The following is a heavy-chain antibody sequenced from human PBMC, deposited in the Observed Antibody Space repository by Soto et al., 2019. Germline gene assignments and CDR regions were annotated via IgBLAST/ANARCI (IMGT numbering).Heavy chain of an antibody. J-gene: IGHJ4*02. CDR3: ATDYYDFPSGY. Sequence: WVRQAPGKGLEWVSVIYSGGSTYYADSVKGRFTISRDNSKNTLYLQMNSLRAEDTAVYYCATDYYDFPSGYWGQGTLVTVYS. V-gene: IGHV3-53*01. D-gene: IGHD3-3*01. CDR2: IYSGGST.